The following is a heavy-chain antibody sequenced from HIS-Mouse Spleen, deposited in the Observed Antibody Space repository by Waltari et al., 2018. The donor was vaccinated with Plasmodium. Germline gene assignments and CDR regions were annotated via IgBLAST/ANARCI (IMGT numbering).Heavy chain of an antibody. Sequence: QLQLQESGPGLVKPSETLSLTCTVSGGSISSSSYYWGWIRQPPGKGLEWIGSIYYRGSTYYNPSFKSRVTISVETSKNQFSLKLSSVTAADTAGYYCARRGGSYYYFDYWGQGTLVTVSS. J-gene: IGHJ4*02. CDR3: ARRGGSYYYFDY. CDR2: IYYRGST. V-gene: IGHV4-39*01. D-gene: IGHD1-26*01. CDR1: GGSISSSSYY.